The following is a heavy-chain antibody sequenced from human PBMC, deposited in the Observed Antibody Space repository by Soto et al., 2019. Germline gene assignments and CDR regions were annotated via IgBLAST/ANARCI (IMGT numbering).Heavy chain of an antibody. J-gene: IGHJ4*02. D-gene: IGHD3-10*01. CDR3: ARSFLVPVEFFDY. CDR1: GASINTHY. V-gene: IGHV4-59*11. CDR2: VFYSGIT. Sequence: SETLSLTCTVSGASINTHYCSWIRQPPWKGLEWIGQVFYSGITNYNPSLKSRVTISIDTSTKQFSLKLTSVTAADTAVYYWARSFLVPVEFFDYWGQGTLVTVSS.